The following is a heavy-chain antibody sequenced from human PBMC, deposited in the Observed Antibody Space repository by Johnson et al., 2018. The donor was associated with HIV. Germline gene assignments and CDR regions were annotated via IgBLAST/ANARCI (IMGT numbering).Heavy chain of an antibody. CDR3: ASFDGDWVAFDI. CDR1: GFTFSTYA. CDR2: ISNNGGST. J-gene: IGHJ3*02. V-gene: IGHV3-64*01. Sequence: VQLVESGGGVVQPGRSLRLSCAASGFTFSTYAMHWVRQAPGKGLEYVSAISNNGGSTYYAKSVEGRFTISRDNAKNSLYLQMNSLRAEDTAVYYCASFDGDWVAFDIWGQGTMVTVSS. D-gene: IGHD3-10*01.